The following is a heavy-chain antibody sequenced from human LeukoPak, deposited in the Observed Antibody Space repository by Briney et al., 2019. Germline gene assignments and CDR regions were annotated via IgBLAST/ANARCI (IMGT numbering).Heavy chain of an antibody. Sequence: GGSLRLSCAVSGFTFRSHWKKWVPQAPRKGLVGVANIKEDGSEKLYVDHVKGRFTIFTENAENSLYLQMDSLRAEDTAVYYCARAYDSSSSTGAYWGQGTLVTVSS. CDR2: IKEDGSEK. V-gene: IGHV3-7*04. CDR3: ARAYDSSSSTGAY. D-gene: IGHD3-22*01. CDR1: GFTFRSHW. J-gene: IGHJ4*02.